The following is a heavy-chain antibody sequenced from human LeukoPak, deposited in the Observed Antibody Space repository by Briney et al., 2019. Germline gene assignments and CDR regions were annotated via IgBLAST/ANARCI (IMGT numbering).Heavy chain of an antibody. Sequence: GGSLRLSCAPSVFTFRSYWMSWVRQAPGKGLEWVANINQGGSVKYYVDSVKGRFTISRDDAKNSLYVQMNSLRDEDTAVYYCARVGYSGWNLEYWGQGTLVTVSS. CDR3: ARVGYSGWNLEY. CDR2: INQGGSVK. D-gene: IGHD5-12*01. CDR1: VFTFRSYW. V-gene: IGHV3-7*01. J-gene: IGHJ4*02.